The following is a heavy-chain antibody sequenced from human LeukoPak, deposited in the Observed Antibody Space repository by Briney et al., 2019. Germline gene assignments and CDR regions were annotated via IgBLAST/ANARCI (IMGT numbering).Heavy chain of an antibody. D-gene: IGHD6-13*01. CDR2: IYYSGST. V-gene: IGHV4-39*07. CDR3: ARVSVAAGTRQFDY. CDR1: GGSISSSSYY. Sequence: PSETLSLTCTVSGGSISSSSYYWGWIRQPPGKGLEWIGSIYYSGSTYYNPSLKSRVTISVDTSKNQFSLKLSSVTAADTAVYYCARVSVAAGTRQFDYWGQGTLVTVSS. J-gene: IGHJ4*02.